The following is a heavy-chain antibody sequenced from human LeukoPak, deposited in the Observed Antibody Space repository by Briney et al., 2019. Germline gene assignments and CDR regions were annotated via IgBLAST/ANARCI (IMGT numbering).Heavy chain of an antibody. J-gene: IGHJ4*02. CDR3: ARINYYDSSGYLQN. CDR1: GGTFSSYA. D-gene: IGHD3-22*01. V-gene: IGHV1-69*13. Sequence: ASVKVSCKASGGTFSSYAISWVRQAPGQGLEWMGGIIPIFGTANYAQKFQGRVTITADESTSTAYMELSSLRSEDTAVYYCARINYYDSSGYLQNWGQGTLVTVSS. CDR2: IIPIFGTA.